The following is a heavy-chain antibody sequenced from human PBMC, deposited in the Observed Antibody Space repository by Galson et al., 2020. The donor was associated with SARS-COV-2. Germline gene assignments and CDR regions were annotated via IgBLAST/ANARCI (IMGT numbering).Heavy chain of an antibody. V-gene: IGHV3-9*01. CDR2: ISWNSANI. J-gene: IGHJ5*02. CDR3: AKDGQSGSPKNWCDP. D-gene: IGHD5-12*01. Sequence: GGSLRLSCAASGFNFDAFGMHWVRQAPGKGLEWVSGISWNSANIDYADSVKGRFTISRDNAKNSLYLQMNSLRAEDTALYYCAKDGQSGSPKNWCDPWGQGTLVTVSS. CDR1: GFNFDAFG.